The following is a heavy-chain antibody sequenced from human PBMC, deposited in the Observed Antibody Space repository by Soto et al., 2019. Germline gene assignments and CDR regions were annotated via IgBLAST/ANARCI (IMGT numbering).Heavy chain of an antibody. V-gene: IGHV3-15*01. CDR1: GFTFNNAW. CDR2: IKSKTDGGTT. D-gene: IGHD3-22*01. CDR3: TTLYDTSGYSSPAAVDY. J-gene: IGHJ4*02. Sequence: EVRLVESGGGLVKPGGSLRLSCAASGFTFNNAWMSWVRQAPGKGLEWVGRIKSKTDGGTTDYAAPVEGRFTISKDDSKKTLYLQMSSLKTEDTAVYYCTTLYDTSGYSSPAAVDYWGQGTLVTVSS.